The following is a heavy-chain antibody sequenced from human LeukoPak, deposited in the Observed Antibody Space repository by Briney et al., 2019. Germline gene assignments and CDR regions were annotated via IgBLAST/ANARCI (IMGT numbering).Heavy chain of an antibody. J-gene: IGHJ6*03. D-gene: IGHD3-10*01. CDR2: IYPADSDT. CDR3: ARVDGARRGYMDV. Sequence: GESLKISCKGSGYSFTSHWIGWVRQMPGKGLEWMGIIYPADSDTRYSPSFQGQVTISADKSISTAYLQWSSLKASDTAMYYCARVDGARRGYMDVWGKGTTVTISS. V-gene: IGHV5-51*01. CDR1: GYSFTSHW.